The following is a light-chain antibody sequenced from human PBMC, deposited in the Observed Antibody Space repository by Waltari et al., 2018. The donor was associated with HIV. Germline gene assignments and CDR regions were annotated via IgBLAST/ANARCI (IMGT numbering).Light chain of an antibody. CDR2: EVS. J-gene: IGLJ2*01. V-gene: IGLV2-14*01. CDR3: SSYTSSSPVV. CDR1: SSDVGRYNY. Sequence: SALTQPASVSGSPVQSLPTSSTSPSSDVGRYNYVSWYQQHPGKAPKLMICEVSNRPSGVSNRFSGSKSGNTASLTISGLQAEDEADYYCSSYTSSSPVVFGGGTKLTVL.